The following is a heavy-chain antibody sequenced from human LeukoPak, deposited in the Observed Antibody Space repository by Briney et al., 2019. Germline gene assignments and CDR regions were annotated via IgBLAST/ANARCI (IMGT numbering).Heavy chain of an antibody. CDR2: IYYSGSTY. D-gene: IGHD3-22*01. Sequence: SETLSLTCTVSGGSISAYYWSWIRQPPGKGLEWIGYIYYSGSTYYYNPSLKSRVTMSVDTSKNQFSLKLSSVTAADTAVYYCARQYYYDGSGPFQHWGQGTLVTVSS. CDR1: GGSISAYY. CDR3: ARQYYYDGSGPFQH. V-gene: IGHV4-59*08. J-gene: IGHJ1*01.